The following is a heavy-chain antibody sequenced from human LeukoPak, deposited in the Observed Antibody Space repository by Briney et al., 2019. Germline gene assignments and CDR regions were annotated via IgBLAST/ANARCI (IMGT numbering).Heavy chain of an antibody. CDR3: ARDRLSDSSGYYDY. CDR2: IYHSGST. V-gene: IGHV4-30-2*01. D-gene: IGHD3-22*01. Sequence: PSEILSLTCAVSGGSISSGGYSWSWIRQPPGKGLEWIGYIYHSGSTYYNPSLKSRVTISVDRSKNQFSLKLSSVTAADTAVYYCARDRLSDSSGYYDYWGQGTLVTVSS. CDR1: GGSISSGGYS. J-gene: IGHJ4*02.